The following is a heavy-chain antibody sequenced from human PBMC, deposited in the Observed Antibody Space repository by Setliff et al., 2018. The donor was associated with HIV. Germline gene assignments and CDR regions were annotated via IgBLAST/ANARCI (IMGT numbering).Heavy chain of an antibody. J-gene: IGHJ4*02. CDR1: ADTFIGYY. V-gene: IGHV1-2*02. Sequence: ASVKVSCKASADTFIGYYIHWVRQAPGQGLEYMGWINPNSGDTNYAQKFQGKVTMTRDTSINTAYMELNRLRSDDTAVYYCARGLTYYDIVSGNYRFDYWGQGTLVTVSS. CDR2: INPNSGDT. CDR3: ARGLTYYDIVSGNYRFDY. D-gene: IGHD3-16*02.